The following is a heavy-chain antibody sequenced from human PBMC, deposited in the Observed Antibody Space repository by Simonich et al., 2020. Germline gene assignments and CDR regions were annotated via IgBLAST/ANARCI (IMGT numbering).Heavy chain of an antibody. J-gene: IGHJ6*03. CDR2: IKQDGSEK. Sequence: EVQLVESGGGLVQPGGSLRLSCAASGFTFSSYWMSWVRRAPGKGLEWVANIKQDGSEKYYVDSVKGRFTISRDNAKNSLYLQMNSLRAEDTAVYYCARDGVGTAYYYYMDVWGKGTTVTVSS. CDR1: GFTFSSYW. CDR3: ARDGVGTAYYYYMDV. V-gene: IGHV3-7*01. D-gene: IGHD2-21*02.